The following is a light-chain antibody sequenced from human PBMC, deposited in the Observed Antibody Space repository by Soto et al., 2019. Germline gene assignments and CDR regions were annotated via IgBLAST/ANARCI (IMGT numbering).Light chain of an antibody. J-gene: IGLJ2*01. CDR1: SSDVGGYNY. CDR2: EVS. V-gene: IGLV2-8*01. CDR3: SSYAGSNSVV. Sequence: QSVLTQPPSASGSPGHSVTISCTGTSSDVGGYNYVSWYQQHPGKAPKLLIFEVSKRSSGVPDRFSGSKSGNTASLTVSGLQAEDEADYYCSSYAGSNSVVFGGGTQLTVL.